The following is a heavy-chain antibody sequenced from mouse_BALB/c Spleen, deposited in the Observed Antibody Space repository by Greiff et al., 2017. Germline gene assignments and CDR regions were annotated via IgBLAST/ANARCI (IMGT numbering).Heavy chain of an antibody. J-gene: IGHJ2*01. CDR3: ARSRGTTVVAPFGY. V-gene: IGHV1-80*01. CDR2: IYPGDGDT. CDR1: GYAFSSYW. D-gene: IGHD1-1*01. Sequence: VKLMESGAELVRPGSSVKISCKASGYAFSSYWMNWVKQRPGQGLEWIGQIYPGDGDTNYNGKFKGKATLTADKSSSTAYMQLSSLTSEDSAVYFCARSRGTTVVAPFGYWGQGTTLTVSS.